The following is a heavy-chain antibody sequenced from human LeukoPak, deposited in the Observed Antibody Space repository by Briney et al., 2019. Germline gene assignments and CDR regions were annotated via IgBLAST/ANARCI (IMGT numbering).Heavy chain of an antibody. CDR2: ISWDGGST. CDR1: GFTFDDYT. Sequence: GGSLRLSCAASGFTFDDYTMHWVRQAPGKGLEWVSLISWDGGSTYYADSVKGRFTISRDNSKNSLYLQMNSLRTEDTALYYCAKDKWSGAVRFNWFDPWGQGTLVTVSS. V-gene: IGHV3-43*01. J-gene: IGHJ5*02. CDR3: AKDKWSGAVRFNWFDP. D-gene: IGHD6-19*01.